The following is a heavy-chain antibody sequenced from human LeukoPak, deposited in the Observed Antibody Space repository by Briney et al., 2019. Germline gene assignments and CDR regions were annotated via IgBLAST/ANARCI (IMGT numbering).Heavy chain of an antibody. CDR3: ARDRLWAFDI. Sequence: GGSLRLSCAASGFTVSSNYMSWVRQAPGKGLEWLSYISSSSSLIYYADSVKGRFTISRDNAKNSLYLQMNSLRDEDTAVYYCARDRLWAFDIWGQGTVVTVSS. CDR2: ISSSSSLI. V-gene: IGHV3-48*02. J-gene: IGHJ3*02. CDR1: GFTVSSNY. D-gene: IGHD6-6*01.